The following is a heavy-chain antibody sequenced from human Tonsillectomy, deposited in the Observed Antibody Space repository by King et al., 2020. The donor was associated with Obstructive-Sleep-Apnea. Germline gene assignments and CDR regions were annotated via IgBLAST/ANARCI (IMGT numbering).Heavy chain of an antibody. J-gene: IGHJ4*02. Sequence: QLQLVQSGPEVKKPGTSVKVSCKASGFSFTSSSMQWVRQARGQRLEWIGWIVVGSGNTLYGQWFQERVTITRDVSTSTAYMELSSLRSEDTAVYYCAAVPGRDGDFDWGQGTLVTVSP. D-gene: IGHD3-10*01. V-gene: IGHV1-58*02. CDR1: GFSFTSSS. CDR2: IVVGSGNT. CDR3: AAVPGRDGDFD.